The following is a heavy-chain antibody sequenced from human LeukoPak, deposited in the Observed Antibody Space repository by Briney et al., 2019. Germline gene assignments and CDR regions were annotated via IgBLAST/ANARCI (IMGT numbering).Heavy chain of an antibody. J-gene: IGHJ5*02. CDR3: ARALSYDFWSGQGFDP. D-gene: IGHD3-3*01. CDR2: ISTNTGNP. Sequence: GASVKVSCKASGYTFTSYAMNWVRQAPGQGLEWMGWISTNTGNPTYAQGLTGRFVFSLDTSVSTAYLQISSLKAEDTAVYYCARALSYDFWSGQGFDPWGQGTLVTVSS. V-gene: IGHV7-4-1*02. CDR1: GYTFTSYA.